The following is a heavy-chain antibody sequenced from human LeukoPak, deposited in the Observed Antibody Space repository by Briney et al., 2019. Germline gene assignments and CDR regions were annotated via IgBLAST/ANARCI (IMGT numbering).Heavy chain of an antibody. CDR1: GYTFTSYA. Sequence: ASVKVSCKASGYTFTSYAMNWVRQAPGQGLEWMGWINTNTGNPTYAQGFTGRFVFTLDTSVSTAYLQISSLKTEDTAVYYCARDGQWLVIHYWGQGTLVTVSS. CDR3: ARDGQWLVIHY. J-gene: IGHJ4*02. D-gene: IGHD6-19*01. V-gene: IGHV7-4-1*02. CDR2: INTNTGNP.